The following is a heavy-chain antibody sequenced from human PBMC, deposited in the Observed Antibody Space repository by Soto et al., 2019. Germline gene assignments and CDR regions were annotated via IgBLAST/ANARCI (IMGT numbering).Heavy chain of an antibody. V-gene: IGHV3-9*01. CDR1: GFTFDDYA. D-gene: IGHD4-17*01. J-gene: IGHJ4*02. Sequence: EAQLVESGGGLVQPGRSLRLSCAASGFTFDDYAMHWVRQAPGKGLEWVSGISWNSGSIGYADSVKGRFTISRDNAKNSLYLQMNSLRAEDTALYYCAKDYGDYGYYYFDYWGQGTLVTVSS. CDR3: AKDYGDYGYYYFDY. CDR2: ISWNSGSI.